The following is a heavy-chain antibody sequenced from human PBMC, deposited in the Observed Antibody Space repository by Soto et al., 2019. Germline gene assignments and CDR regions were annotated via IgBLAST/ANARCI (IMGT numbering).Heavy chain of an antibody. CDR3: AKDRIAVAVGWFDP. CDR1: GFTFSSYS. D-gene: IGHD6-19*01. J-gene: IGHJ5*02. Sequence: GGSLRLSCAASGFTFSSYSMNWVRQAPGKGLEWVSSISSSSSYIYYADSVKGRFTISRDNAKNSLYLQMNSLRAEDTAVYYCAKDRIAVAVGWFDPWGQGTLVTVSS. CDR2: ISSSSSYI. V-gene: IGHV3-21*04.